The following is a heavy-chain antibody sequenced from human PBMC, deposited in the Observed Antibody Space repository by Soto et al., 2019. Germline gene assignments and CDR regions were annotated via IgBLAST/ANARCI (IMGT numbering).Heavy chain of an antibody. J-gene: IGHJ4*02. CDR1: GFTVSSSS. V-gene: IGHV3-53*01. Sequence: GGSLRLSCAASGFTVSSSSMSWVRQAPGKGLEWVSVIYSGGGTYYADSVRGRFTISRDNSKNTLYLQMNSLRAEDTAVYYCAKDDIAVPGLYYFDYWGQGTLVTVSS. CDR3: AKDDIAVPGLYYFDY. CDR2: IYSGGGT. D-gene: IGHD6-19*01.